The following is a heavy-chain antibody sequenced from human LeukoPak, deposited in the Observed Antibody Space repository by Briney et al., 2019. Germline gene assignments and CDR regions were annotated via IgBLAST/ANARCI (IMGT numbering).Heavy chain of an antibody. D-gene: IGHD6-13*01. Sequence: GRSLRLSCAASGFTFDDYAMHWVRQAPGKGLEWVSGIGWNSGGIVYADSVKGRFTISRDNAKKSLYLQMNSLGAEGTALYYCVKVTAAGFVDHWGQGTLVTVSS. CDR2: IGWNSGGI. J-gene: IGHJ4*02. CDR3: VKVTAAGFVDH. V-gene: IGHV3-9*01. CDR1: GFTFDDYA.